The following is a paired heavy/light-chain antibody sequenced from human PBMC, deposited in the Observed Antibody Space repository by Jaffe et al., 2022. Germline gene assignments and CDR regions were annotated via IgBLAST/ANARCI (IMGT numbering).Light chain of an antibody. V-gene: IGLV2-14*01. CDR2: EVS. CDR3: NSYSTSDTLARFYV. CDR1: ITDVGGRHF. Sequence: HSALTQPASVSGSLGQSITISCTGMITDVGGRHFVSWFQHHPGKAPKLLIFEVSNRPSGLSNRFSGSKSGNTASLTISGLQAEDEADYYCNSYSTSDTLARFYVFGTGTKVTVL. J-gene: IGLJ1*01.
Heavy chain of an antibody. J-gene: IGHJ4*02. Sequence: EVQLVESGGGLVQPGGSLRLSCVASGFTVSSNYMSWVRQAPGKGLEWVSLIYSGGSTFYADSVKGRFTISRDIPKNTLYLQMNSLRAEDTAVYYCARDNTDMVTLDYWGQGILVTVSS. CDR2: IYSGGST. CDR1: GFTVSSNY. D-gene: IGHD5-18*01. V-gene: IGHV3-66*02. CDR3: ARDNTDMVTLDY.